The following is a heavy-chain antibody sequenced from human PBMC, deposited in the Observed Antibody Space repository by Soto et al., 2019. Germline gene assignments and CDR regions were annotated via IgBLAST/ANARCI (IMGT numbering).Heavy chain of an antibody. CDR3: ARGRSITIFGVVIIRGAFDY. Sequence: QVQLQQWGAGLLKPSETLSLTCAVYGGSFSGYYWSWIRQPPGKGLEWIGEINHSGSTNYNPSLKSRVPISVDTSNNKFSLKLSSVTAADTAVYYCARGRSITIFGVVIIRGAFDYWGQGTLVTVSS. J-gene: IGHJ4*02. V-gene: IGHV4-34*01. D-gene: IGHD3-3*01. CDR1: GGSFSGYY. CDR2: INHSGST.